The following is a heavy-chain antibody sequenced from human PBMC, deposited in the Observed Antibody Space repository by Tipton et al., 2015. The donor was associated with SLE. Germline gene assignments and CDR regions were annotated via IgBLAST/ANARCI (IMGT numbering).Heavy chain of an antibody. CDR1: GDSVISGTYY. CDR2: IYYSGST. D-gene: IGHD6-19*01. CDR3: ASWAVAGTVDY. V-gene: IGHV4-61*01. Sequence: TLSLTCTVSGDSVISGTYYWSWIRQPPGKGLEWIGYIYYSGSTNYNPSLKSRVTISVDTSKNQFSLKLSSVTAADTAVYYCASWAVAGTVDYWGQGTLVTVSS. J-gene: IGHJ4*02.